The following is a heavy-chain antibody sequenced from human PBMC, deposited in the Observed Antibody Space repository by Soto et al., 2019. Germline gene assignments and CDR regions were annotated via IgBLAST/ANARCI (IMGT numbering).Heavy chain of an antibody. Sequence: ASVKVSCKASGYTFTGYYMHWVRQAPGQGLEWMGWINPNSGGTNYAQKFQGWVTMTRDTSISTAYMELSRLRSDDTAVYYCARDPLHLGIAARYYYYYGMDVWGQGTTVTVSS. CDR1: GYTFTGYY. D-gene: IGHD6-25*01. J-gene: IGHJ6*02. CDR3: ARDPLHLGIAARYYYYYGMDV. V-gene: IGHV1-2*04. CDR2: INPNSGGT.